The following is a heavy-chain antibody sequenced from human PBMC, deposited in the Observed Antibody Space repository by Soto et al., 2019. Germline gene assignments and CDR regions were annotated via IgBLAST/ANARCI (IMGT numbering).Heavy chain of an antibody. CDR3: ARDIVVVPAAIGWFDP. CDR1: GYTFTSYG. Sequence: ASVKVSCKASGYTFTSYGISWVLQAPGQGLEWMGWISAYNGNTNYAQKLQGRVTMTTDTSTSTAYMELRSLRSDDTAVYYCARDIVVVPAAIGWFDPWGQGTLVTVSS. V-gene: IGHV1-18*04. J-gene: IGHJ5*02. D-gene: IGHD2-2*02. CDR2: ISAYNGNT.